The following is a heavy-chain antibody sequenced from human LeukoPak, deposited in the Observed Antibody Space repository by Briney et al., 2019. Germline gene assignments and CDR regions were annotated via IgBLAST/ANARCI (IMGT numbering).Heavy chain of an antibody. D-gene: IGHD6-19*01. V-gene: IGHV4-61*02. CDR3: ARDNFLWLVRGIYYYMDV. Sequence: SETLSLTCTVSGGSISSGSYYWSWIRQPAGKGLEWIGRIYTSGSTNYNPSLKSRVTISVDTSKNQFSLKLSSETAADTVVYCGARDNFLWLVRGIYYYMDVWGKGTTVTVSS. CDR1: GGSISSGSYY. CDR2: IYTSGST. J-gene: IGHJ6*03.